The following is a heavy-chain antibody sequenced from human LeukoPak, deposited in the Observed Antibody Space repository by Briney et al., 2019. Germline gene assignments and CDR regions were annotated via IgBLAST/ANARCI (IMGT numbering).Heavy chain of an antibody. J-gene: IGHJ4*02. V-gene: IGHV4-59*01. CDR1: GGSISNYY. D-gene: IGHD4-11*01. CDR2: IYYSGST. CDR3: ARIDYSNFDY. Sequence: SETLSLTCTVSGGSISNYYWSWIRQPPGKGLEWIGYIYYSGSTNYNPSLKSRVTISVDTSKNQFSLKLSSVTAADTAVYYCARIDYSNFDYWGQGTLVTVSS.